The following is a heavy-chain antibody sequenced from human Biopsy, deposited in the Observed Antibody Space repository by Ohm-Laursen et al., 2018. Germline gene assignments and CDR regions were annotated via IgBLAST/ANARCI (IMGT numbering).Heavy chain of an antibody. CDR3: ARVRVWADSEGAFDP. V-gene: IGHV4-39*07. CDR1: GGSFRNTNYY. D-gene: IGHD1-26*01. J-gene: IGHJ3*01. CDR2: VHYTGST. Sequence: SDTLSLTCIVSGGSFRNTNYYWGWIRQPPGKGLEWIGSVHYTGSTSYNPSLKSRVTISVDTFRNQFSLKLSSVTAADTAVYYCARVRVWADSEGAFDPWGQGTMVTVSS.